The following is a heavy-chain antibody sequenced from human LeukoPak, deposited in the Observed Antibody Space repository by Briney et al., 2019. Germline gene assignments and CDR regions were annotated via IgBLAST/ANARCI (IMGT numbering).Heavy chain of an antibody. D-gene: IGHD3-10*01. Sequence: GGSLRLSCVASGFTFSNYGVHWVRQAPGKGLEWLSYIPYDGSKEYYADSVKGRFTIFRDNSKNTLFLQMNSLRPEDTAVYYCAKDWNYYGSGSYYDSWGYWGQGTLVTVSS. J-gene: IGHJ4*02. V-gene: IGHV3-30*02. CDR1: GFTFSNYG. CDR3: AKDWNYYGSGSYYDSWGY. CDR2: IPYDGSKE.